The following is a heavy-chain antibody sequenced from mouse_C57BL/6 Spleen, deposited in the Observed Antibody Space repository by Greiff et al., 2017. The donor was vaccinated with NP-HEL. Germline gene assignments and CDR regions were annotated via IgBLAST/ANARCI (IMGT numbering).Heavy chain of an antibody. D-gene: IGHD2-3*01. V-gene: IGHV1-61*01. Sequence: VQLQQPGAELVRPGSSVKLSCKASGYTFTSYWMDWVKQRPGQGLEWIGNIYPSDSETHYNQKFKDKATLTVDKSSSTAYMQLSSLTSEDSAVYYCARALYDGGFAYWGQGTLVTVSA. CDR1: GYTFTSYW. CDR2: IYPSDSET. CDR3: ARALYDGGFAY. J-gene: IGHJ3*01.